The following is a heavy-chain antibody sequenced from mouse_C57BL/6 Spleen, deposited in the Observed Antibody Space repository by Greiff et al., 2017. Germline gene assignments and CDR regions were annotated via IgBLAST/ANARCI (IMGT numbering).Heavy chain of an antibody. CDR3: ARQEYAYDFDY. D-gene: IGHD2-2*01. J-gene: IGHJ2*01. CDR1: GFTFSDYY. Sequence: EVKLMESGGGLVQPGGSLKLSCAASGFTFSDYYMYWVRQTPEKRLEWVAYISNGGGSTYYPETVNGRFTISRDNAKNTLYLQMSRLKSEDTAMYYCARQEYAYDFDYWGQGTTLTVSS. V-gene: IGHV5-12*01. CDR2: ISNGGGST.